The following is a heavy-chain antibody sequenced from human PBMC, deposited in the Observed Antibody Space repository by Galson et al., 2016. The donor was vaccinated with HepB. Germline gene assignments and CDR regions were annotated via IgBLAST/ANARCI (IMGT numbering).Heavy chain of an antibody. CDR1: GFIFDDYA. J-gene: IGHJ4*02. CDR3: AKSRVREFWRGDSLGS. D-gene: IGHD3-3*01. Sequence: SLRLSCAASGFIFDDYAMYWVRRVPGKGLEWVSGITWNSGNIAYADSVKGRFTISRDNAKNSLSLQMNSLIAEDTAFYHCAKSRVREFWRGDSLGSWGQGTLVTVSS. CDR2: ITWNSGNI. V-gene: IGHV3-9*01.